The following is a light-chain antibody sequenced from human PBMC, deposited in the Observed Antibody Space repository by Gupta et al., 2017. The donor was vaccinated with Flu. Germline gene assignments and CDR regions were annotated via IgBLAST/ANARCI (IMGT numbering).Light chain of an antibody. CDR2: DVT. J-gene: IGLJ1*01. Sequence: ISCTGTSSDVGRSDYVSWYQQHPDKAPKLIIYDVTNRPSGVSSRFSGSKSGNTASLTISGLQAEDETDYYCSSYTSGSTFYVFGTGTKVTVL. CDR3: SSYTSGSTFYV. CDR1: SSDVGRSDY. V-gene: IGLV2-14*04.